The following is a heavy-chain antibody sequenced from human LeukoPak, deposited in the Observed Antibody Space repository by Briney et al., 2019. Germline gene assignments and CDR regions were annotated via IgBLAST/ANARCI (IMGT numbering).Heavy chain of an antibody. D-gene: IGHD2-2*01. Sequence: ASVKVSCKASGYTFTSYGISWVRQAPGQGLEWMGWISAYNGNTNYAQKLQGRVTMTTDTSTSTAYMELRSLRSDDTAVYYCARAVVPAALTYYYYYMDVWGKGTTVTVSS. V-gene: IGHV1-18*01. CDR3: ARAVVPAALTYYYYYMDV. CDR1: GYTFTSYG. J-gene: IGHJ6*03. CDR2: ISAYNGNT.